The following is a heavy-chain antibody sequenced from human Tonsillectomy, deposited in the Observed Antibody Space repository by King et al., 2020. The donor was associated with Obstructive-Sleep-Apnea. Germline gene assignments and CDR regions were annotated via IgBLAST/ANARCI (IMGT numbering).Heavy chain of an antibody. Sequence: LQLQESGPGLVKPSETLSLTCTVSGGSISSRSYYWGWIRQSPGKGLEWIGSFYYSGSTDYNPSLKSRVTISVDTSKNQFSLKLSSVTAADTAVYYCARDPGIAVTEDQDNNYFDPWGQGTLVTVSS. CDR2: FYYSGST. D-gene: IGHD6-19*01. CDR1: GGSISSRSYY. V-gene: IGHV4-39*07. J-gene: IGHJ5*02. CDR3: ARDPGIAVTEDQDNNYFDP.